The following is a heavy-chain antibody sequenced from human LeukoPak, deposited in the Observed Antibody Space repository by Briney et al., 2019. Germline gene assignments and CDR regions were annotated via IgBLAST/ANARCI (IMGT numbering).Heavy chain of an antibody. Sequence: SVKVSCKASGGTFSSYAISWVRQAPGQGLEWMGGIIPIFGTANYAQKFQGRVTITTDESTSTAYMELSSLRSEDTAVYYCARVNLDENSSGWYIYYYYYMDVWGQGTLVTVSS. CDR3: ARVNLDENSSGWYIYYYYYMDV. V-gene: IGHV1-69*05. D-gene: IGHD6-19*01. CDR1: GGTFSSYA. J-gene: IGHJ6*03. CDR2: IIPIFGTA.